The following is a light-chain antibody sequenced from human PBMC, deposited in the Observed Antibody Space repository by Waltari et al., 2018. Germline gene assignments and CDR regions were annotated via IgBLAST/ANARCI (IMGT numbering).Light chain of an antibody. V-gene: IGLV1-47*01. Sequence: QSVLTQPPSASGTPGQRVTISCSGSSSNIGSNYVYWYQQHPGTAPKLLIYRNNQGPSGVPDRFSGSKSGTSASLAISGLRSEDEADYYCAAWDDSLSGVVFGGGTKLTVL. J-gene: IGLJ2*01. CDR1: SSNIGSNY. CDR3: AAWDDSLSGVV. CDR2: RNN.